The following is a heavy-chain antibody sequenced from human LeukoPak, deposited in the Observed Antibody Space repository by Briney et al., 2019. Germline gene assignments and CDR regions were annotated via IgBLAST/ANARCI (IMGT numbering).Heavy chain of an antibody. D-gene: IGHD6-13*01. CDR1: GFTFSSYG. J-gene: IGHJ6*03. Sequence: PGRSLRLSCAASGFTFSSYGMHWVRQAPGKGLEWVAVIWYDGSNKYYADSVKGRFTISRDNSKNTLYLQMNSVRAEDTAVYYCAKDGPAAAGSAWNYYYYYRDVWGKGTTVTVSS. CDR2: IWYDGSNK. CDR3: AKDGPAAAGSAWNYYYYYRDV. V-gene: IGHV3-33*06.